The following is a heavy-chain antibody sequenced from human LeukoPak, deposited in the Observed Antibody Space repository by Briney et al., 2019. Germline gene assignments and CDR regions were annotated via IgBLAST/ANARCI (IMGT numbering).Heavy chain of an antibody. CDR3: ARDTRSYDTSGYYYFDY. CDR2: LYSDGTT. D-gene: IGHD3-22*01. CDR1: GASTTSYY. V-gene: IGHV4-59*01. J-gene: IGHJ4*02. Sequence: SETLSLTCGVSGASTTSYYWNWIRQAPGKGLEWIGYLYSDGTTSYSPSLRSRVTISIDTSRNQFSLKLSSVTAADAAVYYCARDTRSYDTSGYYYFDYWGQGALVTVSS.